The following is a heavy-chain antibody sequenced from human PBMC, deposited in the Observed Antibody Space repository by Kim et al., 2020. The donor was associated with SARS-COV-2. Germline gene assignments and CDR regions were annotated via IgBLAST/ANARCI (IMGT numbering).Heavy chain of an antibody. Sequence: GGSLRLSCAASGFTFDDYGMSWVRQAPGKGLEWVSGINRNSDSTGYADSVKGRFTISRDNAKNSLFLQMYSPRAEDTALYHCVRGYAGGPFDLWGQGTLV. J-gene: IGHJ4*02. D-gene: IGHD3-16*01. CDR3: VRGYAGGPFDL. CDR1: GFTFDDYG. V-gene: IGHV3-20*01. CDR2: INRNSDST.